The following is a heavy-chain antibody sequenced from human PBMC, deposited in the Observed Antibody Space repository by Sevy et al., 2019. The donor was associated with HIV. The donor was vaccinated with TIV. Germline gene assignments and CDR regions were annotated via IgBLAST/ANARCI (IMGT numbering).Heavy chain of an antibody. CDR3: VAPGNRRGGPFDF. Sequence: GGSLRLSCAASGFAFSTHAMHWVRQAPGKGLEWVAVISYEGTETFYAASVEGRFTISRDNSKNTLFLQMNSLGPGDTAVYYCVAPGNRRGGPFDFWGQGTLVTVSS. CDR2: ISYEGTET. CDR1: GFAFSTHA. J-gene: IGHJ4*02. D-gene: IGHD1-1*01. V-gene: IGHV3-30-3*01.